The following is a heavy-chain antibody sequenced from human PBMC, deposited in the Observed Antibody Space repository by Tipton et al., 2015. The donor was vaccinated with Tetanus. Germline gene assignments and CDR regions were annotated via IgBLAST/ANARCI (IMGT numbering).Heavy chain of an antibody. V-gene: IGHV4-59*01. Sequence: GLVKPSGTLSLTCTVSGGSIGSYYWTWIRQPPGKGLEWIGNIYYSGITDYNPSLKSRVTISVDTSENQFSLNLRSVTAADTAMYYCAGDYGDPDYYNGMDVWGQGTTVTVSS. CDR2: IYYSGIT. D-gene: IGHD4-17*01. CDR1: GGSIGSYY. CDR3: AGDYGDPDYYNGMDV. J-gene: IGHJ6*02.